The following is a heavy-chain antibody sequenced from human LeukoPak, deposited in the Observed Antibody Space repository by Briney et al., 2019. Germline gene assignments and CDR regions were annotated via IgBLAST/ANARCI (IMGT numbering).Heavy chain of an antibody. CDR2: ISGSGGST. CDR1: GFTFSSYA. CDR3: AKSEGGGDYVWGSYRYLDY. D-gene: IGHD3-16*02. Sequence: GGSLRLSCAASGFTFSSYAMSWVRQAPGKGMEWVSAISGSGGSTYYADSVKGRFTISRDNSQNTLYLQMNSLRAADTAVYYGAKSEGGGDYVWGSYRYLDYWGQGTLVTVSS. V-gene: IGHV3-23*01. J-gene: IGHJ4*02.